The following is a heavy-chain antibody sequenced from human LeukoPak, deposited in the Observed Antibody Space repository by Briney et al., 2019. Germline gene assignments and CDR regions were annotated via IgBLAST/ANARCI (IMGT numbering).Heavy chain of an antibody. CDR3: ARDGTGSGSYSYFPNWFDP. V-gene: IGHV3-21*01. CDR1: GFSFTFYS. D-gene: IGHD3-10*01. CDR2: ISSSSSYI. J-gene: IGHJ5*02. Sequence: GGSLRLSCAASGFSFTFYSMNWVRQAPGKGLEWVSSISSSSSYIYYADSVKGRFTISRDNAKNSLYLQMYSLRAEDTAVYYCARDGTGSGSYSYFPNWFDPWGQGTLVTVSS.